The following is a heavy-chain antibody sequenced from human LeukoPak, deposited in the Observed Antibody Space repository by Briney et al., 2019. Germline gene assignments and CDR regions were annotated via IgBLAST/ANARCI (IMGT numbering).Heavy chain of an antibody. D-gene: IGHD5-18*01. CDR2: ISGSDGST. J-gene: IGHJ4*02. CDR3: AKGQNSRGYSRDY. Sequence: GGSLRLSCAASGFTFSSYAMSWVRQAPGKGLEWVSAISGSDGSTYYADSVKGRFTISRDNSKNTLYLQMNSLRAEDTAVYYCAKGQNSRGYSRDYWGQGTLVTVSS. V-gene: IGHV3-23*01. CDR1: GFTFSSYA.